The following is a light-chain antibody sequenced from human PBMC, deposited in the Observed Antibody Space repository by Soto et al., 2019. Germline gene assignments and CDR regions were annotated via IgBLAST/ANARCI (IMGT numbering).Light chain of an antibody. Sequence: DIQMTQSPSTLSASVGDRVTITCRASQSISSWLAWYQQKPGKAPKLLIYKASSLESGVPSRFSGSGSGTEFTLTISSLQPDDLATYYCQQYNSYPYTCGQGTKLEIK. J-gene: IGKJ2*01. CDR1: QSISSW. CDR2: KAS. V-gene: IGKV1-5*03. CDR3: QQYNSYPYT.